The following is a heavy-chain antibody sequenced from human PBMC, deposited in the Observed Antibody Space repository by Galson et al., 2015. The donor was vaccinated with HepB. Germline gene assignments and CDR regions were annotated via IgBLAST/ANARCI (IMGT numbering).Heavy chain of an antibody. V-gene: IGHV4-59*01. CDR3: ARHRGPREGLGFDQ. D-gene: IGHD3-10*01. CDR2: MYYSGST. Sequence: QVQLQESGPGLVKTSETLSLTCTVSNGAISSYYWNWIRQSPGKGLEWIGYMYYSGSTYYNPSLKRRVTISGATSRNQFSLKLSSVTAADTAVYYCARHRGPREGLGFDQWGQGTLVTVSS. CDR1: NGAISSYY. J-gene: IGHJ4*02.